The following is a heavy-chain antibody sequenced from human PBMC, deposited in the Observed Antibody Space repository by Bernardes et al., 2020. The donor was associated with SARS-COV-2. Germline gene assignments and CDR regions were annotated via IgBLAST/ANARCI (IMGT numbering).Heavy chain of an antibody. J-gene: IGHJ5*02. CDR1: GYTFTGYY. V-gene: IGHV1-2*04. CDR3: ARGGQQLAWFDP. D-gene: IGHD6-13*01. Sequence: ASVKVSCKASGYTFTGYYIHWVRQAPGQGLDWMGYINPNSGDTKYSQKFQGWVTMTRDTFINTAYMELSSLKSNDTAIYYCARGGQQLAWFDPWGQGTLVTVSS. CDR2: INPNSGDT.